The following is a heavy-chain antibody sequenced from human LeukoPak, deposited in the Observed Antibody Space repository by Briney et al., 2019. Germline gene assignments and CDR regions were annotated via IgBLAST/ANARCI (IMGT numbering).Heavy chain of an antibody. D-gene: IGHD3-10*01. J-gene: IGHJ6*02. CDR1: GFAFDNFA. CDR3: AKDSIGEASGGMDV. V-gene: IGHV3-9*01. Sequence: GGSLTLSCAASGFAFDNFAMHWVRRAPGKGLEWVSGISYNSGGRGYADSVKGRLTISRDNAKNSLYLQMNSLRSEDTALYYCAKDSIGEASGGMDVWGQGTTVTVSS. CDR2: ISYNSGGR.